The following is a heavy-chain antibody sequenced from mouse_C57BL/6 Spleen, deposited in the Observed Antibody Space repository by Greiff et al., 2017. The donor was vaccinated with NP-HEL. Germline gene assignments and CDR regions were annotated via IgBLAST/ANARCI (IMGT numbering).Heavy chain of an antibody. CDR2: IYPGDGDT. Sequence: QVQLKESGPELVKPGASVKISCKASGYAFSSSWMNWVKQRPGKGLEWIGRIYPGDGDTNYNGKFKGKATLTADKSSSTAYMQLSSLTSEDSAVYFCARGSTTVVEYFDVWGTGTTVTVSS. J-gene: IGHJ1*03. V-gene: IGHV1-82*01. CDR3: ARGSTTVVEYFDV. CDR1: GYAFSSSW. D-gene: IGHD1-1*01.